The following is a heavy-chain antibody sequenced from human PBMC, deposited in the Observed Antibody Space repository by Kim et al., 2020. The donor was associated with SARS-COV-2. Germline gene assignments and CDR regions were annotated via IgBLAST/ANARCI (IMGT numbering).Heavy chain of an antibody. D-gene: IGHD1-26*01. CDR2: IYYSGIT. V-gene: IGHV4-39*01. CDR3: ARQGANWSYWYVDL. CDR1: GGSISSNNYY. Sequence: SETLSLTCTVSGGSISSNNYYWGWIRQPPGKGLEWIGNIYYSGITYYNPSLKSRVTISVDTSKNQFSLKLSSVTAADTAVYYCARQGANWSYWYVDLWGRGTLVTVSS. J-gene: IGHJ2*01.